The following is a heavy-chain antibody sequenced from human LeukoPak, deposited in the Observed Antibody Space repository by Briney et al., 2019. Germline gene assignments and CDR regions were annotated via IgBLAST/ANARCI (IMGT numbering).Heavy chain of an antibody. CDR2: IYHSGST. V-gene: IGHV4-30-2*01. CDR3: ARRFPRSYFNTGDAFDI. Sequence: PSETLSLTCTVSGGSISSGGYYWSWIRQPPGKGLEWIGYIYHSGSTYYNPSLKSRVTISVDRSKNQFSLKLSSVTAADTAVYYCARRFPRSYFNTGDAFDIWGQGTMVTVSS. D-gene: IGHD1-26*01. CDR1: GGSISSGGYY. J-gene: IGHJ3*02.